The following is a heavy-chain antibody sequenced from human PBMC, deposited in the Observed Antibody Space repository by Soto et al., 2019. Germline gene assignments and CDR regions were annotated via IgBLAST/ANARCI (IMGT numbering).Heavy chain of an antibody. D-gene: IGHD3-3*01. CDR2: IYTNGST. Sequence: PETLSLTCTVSGGYISCYYCSWVRQPAGKGLEWIGRIYTNGSTNYNASLKSRVTMSVATSKNQFSLNLSSLTAADTAVYYSTRDRGFGVVNPGYYYGLDVWGQGTTVTVSS. CDR1: GGYISCYY. CDR3: TRDRGFGVVNPGYYYGLDV. V-gene: IGHV4-4*07. J-gene: IGHJ6*02.